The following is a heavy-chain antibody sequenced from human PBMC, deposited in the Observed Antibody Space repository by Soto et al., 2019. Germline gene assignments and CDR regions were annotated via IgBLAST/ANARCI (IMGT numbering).Heavy chain of an antibody. CDR3: ARVVNYFLYSDYYYYMDV. J-gene: IGHJ6*03. CDR2: IYYSGST. Sequence: SETLSLTCTVSGCSISSYYWSWIRQPPGKGLEWIGYIYYSGSTNYNPSLKSRVTISVDTSKNQFSLKLSSVTAADTAVYYCARVVNYFLYSDYYYYMDVWGKGTTVTVSS. D-gene: IGHD4-4*01. V-gene: IGHV4-59*01. CDR1: GCSISSYY.